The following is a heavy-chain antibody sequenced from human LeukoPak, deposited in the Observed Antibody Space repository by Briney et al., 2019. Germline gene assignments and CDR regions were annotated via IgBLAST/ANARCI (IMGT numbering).Heavy chain of an antibody. CDR2: INVNSGGT. CDR1: GFTFTGYY. V-gene: IGHV1-2*02. CDR3: ARTLERLLRWDY. D-gene: IGHD3-3*01. Sequence: ASVKVSCKASGFTFTGYYIHWVRQAPGQGLEWMGWINVNSGGTKYAQKFQGRVIMTRDTPISTAYMELSRLRSDDTAVYYCARTLERLLRWDYWGQGALVTVSS. J-gene: IGHJ4*02.